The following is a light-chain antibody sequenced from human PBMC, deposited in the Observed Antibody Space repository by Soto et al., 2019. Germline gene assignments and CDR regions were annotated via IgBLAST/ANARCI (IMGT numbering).Light chain of an antibody. V-gene: IGKV3-15*01. CDR3: QQYKNWAPIT. CDR2: DAS. Sequence: EVVMTQSPATLSVSPGERATLSCRASESVSRNLAWYQQKPGQAPRLLIYDASTRATGIPDRFSGGGSGTEFTLTIRSLQSEDFLVYYCQQYKNWAPITFGQGTRLEI. CDR1: ESVSRN. J-gene: IGKJ5*01.